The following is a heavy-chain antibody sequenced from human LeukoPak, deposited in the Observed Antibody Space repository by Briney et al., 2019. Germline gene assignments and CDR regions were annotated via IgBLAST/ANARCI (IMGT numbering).Heavy chain of an antibody. CDR1: GGSISSYY. J-gene: IGHJ5*02. D-gene: IGHD5-12*01. V-gene: IGHV4-59*01. CDR3: ARSRDSGYDPRGNWFDP. CDR2: IYYSGST. Sequence: SETLSLTCTVFGGSISSYYWSWIGQPPGKGLEGIGYIYYSGSTNYNPSLKSRVTISVDTSKNQFSLKLSSVTAADTAVYYCARSRDSGYDPRGNWFDPWGQGTLVTVSS.